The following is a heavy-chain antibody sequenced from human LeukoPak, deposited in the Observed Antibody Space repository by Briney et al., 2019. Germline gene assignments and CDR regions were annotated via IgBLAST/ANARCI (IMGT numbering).Heavy chain of an antibody. J-gene: IGHJ4*02. CDR3: ARDPDGDYDFDY. D-gene: IGHD4-17*01. CDR2: INSNGAVI. CDR1: GFSFSDYG. Sequence: PGGSLRLSCAASGFSFSDYGMNWVRRAPGKVLEWLSHINSNGAVISYADSVKGRFTISRDTAKSSLYLQMNSLQIEDTAIYFCARDPDGDYDFDYRGQGTLVTVSS. V-gene: IGHV3-48*01.